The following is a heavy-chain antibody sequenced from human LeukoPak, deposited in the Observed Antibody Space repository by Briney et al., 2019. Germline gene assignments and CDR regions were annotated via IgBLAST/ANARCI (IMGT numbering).Heavy chain of an antibody. CDR2: IIPILGIA. V-gene: IGHV1-69*04. CDR3: ARGRQYCSGGSCYFYYNYGMDV. D-gene: IGHD2-15*01. Sequence: GASVKVSCKASGGTFSSYAISWVRQAPGQGLEWMGRIIPILGIANYAQKFQGRVTITADKSTSTAYMELSSLRSEDTAVYYCARGRQYCSGGSCYFYYNYGMDVWGQGTTVTVSS. J-gene: IGHJ6*02. CDR1: GGTFSSYA.